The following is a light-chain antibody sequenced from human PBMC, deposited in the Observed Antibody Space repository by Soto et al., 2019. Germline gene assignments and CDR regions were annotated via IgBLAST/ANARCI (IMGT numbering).Light chain of an antibody. CDR1: QSVSSS. J-gene: IGKJ1*01. CDR2: GAS. CDR3: QQYGSSPPT. V-gene: IGKV3-20*01. Sequence: EIVLTQSGGTLSLSPGERATLSCRASQSVSSSLAWYQQKTGQAPRLLISGASSRATGIPDRFSGSGSGTDFTLTISRLEPEDFALYYCQQYGSSPPTFGQGTKV.